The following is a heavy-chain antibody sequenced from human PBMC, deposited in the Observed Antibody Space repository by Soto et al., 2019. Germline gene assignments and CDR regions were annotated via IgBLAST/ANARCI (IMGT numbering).Heavy chain of an antibody. J-gene: IGHJ4*02. CDR1: GFTFSDYA. CDR3: AFSTGVDV. CDR2: ISGGGDST. D-gene: IGHD6-19*01. Sequence: ELQLLESGGGLVQPGGSLRLSCAASGFTFSDYAMSWVRQAPGKGLEWVSSISGGGDSTHYADGVKGRFTISRDNAKNTLSLQMNSLRDEDTAAYFWAFSTGVDVWGQGTLGTGSS. V-gene: IGHV3-23*01.